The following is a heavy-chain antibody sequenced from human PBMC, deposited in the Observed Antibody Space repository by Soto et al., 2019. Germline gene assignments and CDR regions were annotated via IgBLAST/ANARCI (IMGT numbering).Heavy chain of an antibody. V-gene: IGHV1-24*01. Sequence: ASVKVSCKVSGYTLTELSMHWVRQAPGKGLEWMGGFDPEDGETIYAQKFQGRVTMTEDTSTDTAYMELSSLRSEDTAVYYCARDNEDYDSSGSPLIDYWGQGTLVTVSS. CDR1: GYTLTELS. CDR3: ARDNEDYDSSGSPLIDY. D-gene: IGHD3-22*01. CDR2: FDPEDGET. J-gene: IGHJ4*02.